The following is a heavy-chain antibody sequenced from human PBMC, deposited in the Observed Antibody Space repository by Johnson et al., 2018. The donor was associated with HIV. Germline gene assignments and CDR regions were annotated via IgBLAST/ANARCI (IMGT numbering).Heavy chain of an antibody. D-gene: IGHD6-6*01. CDR3: ASLSSSGAFDI. V-gene: IGHV3-66*01. Sequence: VPLVESGGGFVKPGGSLRLSCAASGFTFSDYYMSWIRQAPGKGLEWVSGINWNGGSTYYSGSVKGRFTISRDNSKNTLYLQMNSLRAEDTAVYYCASLSSSGAFDIWGQGTMVTVSS. J-gene: IGHJ3*02. CDR2: INWNGGST. CDR1: GFTFSDYY.